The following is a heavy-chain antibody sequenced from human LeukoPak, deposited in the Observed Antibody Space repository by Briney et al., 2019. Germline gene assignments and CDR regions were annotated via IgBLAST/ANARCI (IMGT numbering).Heavy chain of an antibody. CDR1: GGSFSGYY. Sequence: SETLSLTCAVYGGSFSGYYWSWIRQPPGKGLEWIGEINHSGSTNYNPSLKSRVTISVGTSKNQFSLKLSSVAAADTAVYYCARARYYYDSSGYYYVSRGFDYWGQGTLVTVSS. CDR3: ARARYYYDSSGYYYVSRGFDY. V-gene: IGHV4-34*01. J-gene: IGHJ4*02. D-gene: IGHD3-22*01. CDR2: INHSGST.